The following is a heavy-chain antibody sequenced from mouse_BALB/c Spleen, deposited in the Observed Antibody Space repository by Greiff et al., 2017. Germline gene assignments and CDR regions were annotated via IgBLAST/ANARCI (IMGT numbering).Heavy chain of an antibody. CDR3: ARCYGNYRGGAMDY. Sequence: EVKVEESGPSLVKPSQTLSLTCSVTGDSITSGYWNWIRKFPGNKLEYMGYISYSGSTYYNPSLKSRISITRDTSKNQYYLQLNSVTTEDTATYYCARCYGNYRGGAMDYWGQGTSVTVSS. V-gene: IGHV3-8*02. D-gene: IGHD2-1*01. CDR2: ISYSGST. J-gene: IGHJ4*01. CDR1: GDSITSGY.